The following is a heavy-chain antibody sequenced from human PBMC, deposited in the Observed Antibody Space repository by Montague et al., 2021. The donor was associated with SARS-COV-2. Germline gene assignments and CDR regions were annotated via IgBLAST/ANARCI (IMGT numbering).Heavy chain of an antibody. V-gene: IGHV4-59*01. J-gene: IGHJ4*02. CDR1: GDSINNYY. CDR2: IYYSWGADYYPSRGT. D-gene: IGHD5-12*01. Sequence: SETLSLTCTVSGDSINNYYWSWIRQSPGKGLEYIGYIYYSWGADYYPSRGTNYNPSFESRVAISLDTSKNQFSLNLSSVTTADTAVYYCARGSGYSGYALDYWGQGTLVTVSS. CDR3: ARGSGYSGYALDY.